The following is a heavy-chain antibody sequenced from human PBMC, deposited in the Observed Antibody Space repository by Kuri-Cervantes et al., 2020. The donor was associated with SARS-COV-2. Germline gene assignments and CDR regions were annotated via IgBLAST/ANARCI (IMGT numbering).Heavy chain of an antibody. CDR3: ARDSLDWFIPLDY. D-gene: IGHD3-9*01. Sequence: LSLTCAASGFSLSRYTMNWVRQAPGKALEWVSSISGSGSYIYYADSVKGRFTISKESGENSLYLQMNSLRAEDTAVYYCARDSLDWFIPLDYWGQGTLVTVSS. CDR1: GFSLSRYT. V-gene: IGHV3-21*01. CDR2: ISGSGSYI. J-gene: IGHJ4*02.